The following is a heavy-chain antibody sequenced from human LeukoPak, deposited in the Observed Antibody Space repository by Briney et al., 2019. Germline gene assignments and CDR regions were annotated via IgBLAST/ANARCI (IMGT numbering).Heavy chain of an antibody. D-gene: IGHD1-1*01. CDR2: IIPILGIA. Sequence: SVKVSCKASGGTFSSYTISWVRQAPGQGLEWMGRIIPILGIANYAQKFQGRVTITADKSTSTAYMGLSSLRSEDTAVYYCAKISTTGKRDFDYWGQGTLVTVSS. CDR3: AKISTTGKRDFDY. J-gene: IGHJ4*02. V-gene: IGHV1-69*02. CDR1: GGTFSSYT.